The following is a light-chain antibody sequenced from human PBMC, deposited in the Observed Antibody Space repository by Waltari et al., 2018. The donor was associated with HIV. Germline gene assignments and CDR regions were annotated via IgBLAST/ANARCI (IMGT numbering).Light chain of an antibody. V-gene: IGLV1-40*01. CDR2: GNT. CDR3: QSYDRILSVWV. CDR1: SSNTGAGYD. J-gene: IGLJ3*02. Sequence: QSVLTQPPSVSGAPGQRVTISCTGSSSNTGAGYDVHWYQQLPATAPRLLIYGNTIRRSGVADRFSGSKSGTSASLAIAGLQDEDEAVYYCQSYDRILSVWVFGGGTKVTVL.